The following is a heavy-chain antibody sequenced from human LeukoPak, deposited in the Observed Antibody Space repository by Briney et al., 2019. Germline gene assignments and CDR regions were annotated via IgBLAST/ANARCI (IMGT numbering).Heavy chain of an antibody. CDR2: IDHGGST. CDR1: GDSLSSSNW. V-gene: IGHV4-4*02. D-gene: IGHD6-13*01. Sequence: SETLSLTCTVSGDSLSSSNWRGWVRPPPGKGLEWNGEIDHGGSTNYNPSLKSRVTISVDKSKNQFSLKLSSVTAADTAVYYCARAYSSSWYWYFDLWGRGTLVTVSS. CDR3: ARAYSSSWYWYFDL. J-gene: IGHJ2*01.